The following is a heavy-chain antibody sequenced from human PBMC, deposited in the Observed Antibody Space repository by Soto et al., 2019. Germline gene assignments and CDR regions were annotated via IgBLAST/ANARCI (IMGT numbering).Heavy chain of an antibody. CDR3: AKDIGSGRAVALYYYGMDV. CDR1: GFTFDDYA. V-gene: IGHV3-9*01. CDR2: ISWNSGSI. J-gene: IGHJ6*02. D-gene: IGHD6-19*01. Sequence: PGGSLRLSCAASGFTFDDYAMHWVRQAPGKGLEWVSGISWNSGSIGYADSVKGRFTISRDNAKNSLYLQMNSLRAEDTALYYCAKDIGSGRAVALYYYGMDVWGQGTTVTVSS.